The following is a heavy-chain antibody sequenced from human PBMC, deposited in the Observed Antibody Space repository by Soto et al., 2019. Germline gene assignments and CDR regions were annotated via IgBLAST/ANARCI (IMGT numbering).Heavy chain of an antibody. CDR3: AKDSRKNNWTPDF. CDR2: ITGGGGRT. J-gene: IGHJ4*02. D-gene: IGHD2-15*01. V-gene: IGHV3-23*01. CDR1: GITLSNAW. Sequence: GGSLRLSCAVSGITLSNAWMTWVRQAPGKGLEWVSLITGGGGRTYYADSVKGRFTASRDNSKNTVYLQMNSLRAEDTAIYYCAKDSRKNNWTPDFWGQGTLVTVSS.